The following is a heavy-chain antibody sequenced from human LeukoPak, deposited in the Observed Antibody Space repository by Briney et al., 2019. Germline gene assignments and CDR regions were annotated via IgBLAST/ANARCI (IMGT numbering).Heavy chain of an antibody. V-gene: IGHV3-23*01. D-gene: IGHD6-13*01. CDR1: GLTFSTYA. J-gene: IGHJ3*02. Sequence: GGSLRLTCTGSGLTFSTYAMSWVRQPPGKGLQWVSTISGSEGSAYYADSVKGRFTISRDNSKNTLYLQMNSLRAEDTAVYYCARDWPSEWQQLPDYDAVDIWGQGTMVTVSS. CDR2: ISGSEGSA. CDR3: ARDWPSEWQQLPDYDAVDI.